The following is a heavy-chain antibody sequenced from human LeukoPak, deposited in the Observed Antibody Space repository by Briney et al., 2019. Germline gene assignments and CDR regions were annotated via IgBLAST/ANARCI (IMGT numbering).Heavy chain of an antibody. V-gene: IGHV3-7*01. CDR3: ATYTQCFGAPGTDY. D-gene: IGHD3-10*01. Sequence: GGSLRLSCAVSGFTFSDYWMRWVRQAPGKGLEWVASIDKHGSEKRYVDSVKGRFTISRDNAKNSVYLQKTSLGAEDTAVYYCATYTQCFGAPGTDYWGQGTLVTVSS. J-gene: IGHJ4*02. CDR1: GFTFSDYW. CDR2: IDKHGSEK.